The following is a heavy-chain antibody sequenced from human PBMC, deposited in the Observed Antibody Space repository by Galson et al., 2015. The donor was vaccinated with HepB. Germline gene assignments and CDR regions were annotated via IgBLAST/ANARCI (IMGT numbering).Heavy chain of an antibody. CDR2: ISSSTTYI. Sequence: SLRLSCAASGFTFSNYGMNWVRQAPVKGLEWVSSISSSTTYIKYADTVKGRITISRDNAKTSLYLQMNSLRAEDTAVYYCARIRVYGDYVCWSGFYIPDDYWGQGTLVTVSS. CDR3: ARIRVYGDYVCWSGFYIPDDY. J-gene: IGHJ4*02. D-gene: IGHD3-3*01. CDR1: GFTFSNYG. V-gene: IGHV3-21*01.